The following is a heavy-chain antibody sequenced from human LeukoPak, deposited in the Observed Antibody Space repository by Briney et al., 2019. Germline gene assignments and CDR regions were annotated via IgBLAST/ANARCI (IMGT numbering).Heavy chain of an antibody. CDR2: INRDGRGE. V-gene: IGHV3-7*01. J-gene: IGHJ4*02. D-gene: IGHD6-13*01. CDR3: VGRRTSAAGNF. CDR1: GFTFSNYW. Sequence: GGSLRLSCAAPGFTFSNYWMNWVRQAPGKGLQWVANINRDGRGEYYVDSVKGRFTISRDNAKNSLSLQMSSLRAEDTAVYYCVGRRTSAAGNFWGQGTLVTVSS.